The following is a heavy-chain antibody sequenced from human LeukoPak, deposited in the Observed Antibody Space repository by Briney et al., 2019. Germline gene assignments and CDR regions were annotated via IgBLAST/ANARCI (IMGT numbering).Heavy chain of an antibody. Sequence: PGGSLRLSCAASGFTFSSYGMHWVRQAPGKGLEWVAVISYDGTNKYYADSVKGRFTISRDDSKNTLYLQMNSLRAEDTAVYYCAKDVRWLHPTPDHYFDYWGQGTLVTVSS. V-gene: IGHV3-30*18. D-gene: IGHD5-24*01. CDR3: AKDVRWLHPTPDHYFDY. J-gene: IGHJ4*02. CDR2: ISYDGTNK. CDR1: GFTFSSYG.